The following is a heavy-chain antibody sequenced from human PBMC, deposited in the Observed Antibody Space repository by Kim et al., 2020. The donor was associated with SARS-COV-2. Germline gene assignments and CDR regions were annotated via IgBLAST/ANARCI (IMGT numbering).Heavy chain of an antibody. Sequence: TYYNPSLQSRVTISVNTSKNQFSLNLRSVTATDTAVYYCARRGVIVNNYNYWGQGTLVTVSS. J-gene: IGHJ4*02. V-gene: IGHV4-39*01. D-gene: IGHD1-1*01. CDR3: ARRGVIVNNYNY. CDR2: T.